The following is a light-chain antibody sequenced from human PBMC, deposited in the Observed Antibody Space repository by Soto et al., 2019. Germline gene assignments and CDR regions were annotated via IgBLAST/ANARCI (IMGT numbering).Light chain of an antibody. Sequence: AIQMTQSPSSLSASVGDRVTITCRASQGIRSDLVWYQQKPGRDPKLLIYAASILQIGVPSRFSGSGSVTDFTLTISSLQPEDFATYYCLQDYNYPRTFGQGTNLEIK. CDR1: QGIRSD. J-gene: IGKJ2*01. CDR3: LQDYNYPRT. V-gene: IGKV1-6*01. CDR2: AAS.